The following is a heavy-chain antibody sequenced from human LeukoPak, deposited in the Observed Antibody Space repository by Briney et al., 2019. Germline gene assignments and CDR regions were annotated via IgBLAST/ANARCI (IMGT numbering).Heavy chain of an antibody. CDR2: IRSDGSNK. D-gene: IGHD1-26*01. Sequence: GGSLRLSCAASGFTFSSYGMHWVRQTPGKGLEWVAIIRSDGSNKYYADSVKGRFTISRDNSKNTLYLQMNSLRAEDTAVYYCARGSGSFSGGFDYWGQGTLVTVSS. CDR3: ARGSGSFSGGFDY. J-gene: IGHJ4*02. CDR1: GFTFSSYG. V-gene: IGHV3-30*02.